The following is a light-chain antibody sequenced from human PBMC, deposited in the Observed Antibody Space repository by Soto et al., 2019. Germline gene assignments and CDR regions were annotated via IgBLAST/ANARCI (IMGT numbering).Light chain of an antibody. V-gene: IGKV3-11*01. CDR2: DAS. J-gene: IGKJ3*01. CDR3: QQRSNWPPGFT. Sequence: EIVLTQSPATLSLSPGERATLSCRASQSVSSDLAWYQQKPGQAPRLLIYDASNWATGIPARFSGSGSGTDFTLTISSLEPEDFAVYYCQQRSNWPPGFTFGPGTKVDIK. CDR1: QSVSSD.